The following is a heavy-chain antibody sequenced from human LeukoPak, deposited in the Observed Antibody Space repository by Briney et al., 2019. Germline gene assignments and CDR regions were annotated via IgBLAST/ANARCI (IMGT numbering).Heavy chain of an antibody. CDR2: ISSNGSST. CDR1: GFTFSSYA. V-gene: IGHV3-64*01. D-gene: IGHD3-16*01. CDR3: AREGEGAGFDY. J-gene: IGHJ4*02. Sequence: PGGSLRLSCAASGFTFSSYAMHWVRQAPGKGREYVSAISSNGSSTYYANSVKGRFTISRDNSKKTLYLQMGSLRAEDMAVYYCAREGEGAGFDYWGQGTLVTVSS.